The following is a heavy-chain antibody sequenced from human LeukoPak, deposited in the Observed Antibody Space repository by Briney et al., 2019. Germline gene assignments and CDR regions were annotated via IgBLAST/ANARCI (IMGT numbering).Heavy chain of an antibody. Sequence: SETMSLTCAVYGGSFSGFYWSWIRQPPGKGLEWIGDINHSGGTNYIPSLKSRVTISGDTSKNQFSLNLSSVTAADTAVYYCARVMSASGTAYYYMDVWGKGTTVTISS. D-gene: IGHD6-13*01. CDR1: GGSFSGFY. V-gene: IGHV4-34*01. CDR2: INHSGGT. J-gene: IGHJ6*03. CDR3: ARVMSASGTAYYYMDV.